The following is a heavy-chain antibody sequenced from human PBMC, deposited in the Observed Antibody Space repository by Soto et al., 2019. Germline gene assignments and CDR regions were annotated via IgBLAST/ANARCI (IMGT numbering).Heavy chain of an antibody. CDR3: AHRLKDYYDSSGSWGNDALDV. Sequence: QITLKESGPTLVKPTQTLTVTCTFSGFSLSTRGVGMGWIRQPPGKALEWLALIYWDNDRRNSPSLKSRVTATMNTSKTHVFLTTTNVDPTDTATYYCAHRLKDYYDSSGSWGNDALDVGGPGTMVTVSS. D-gene: IGHD3-22*01. CDR2: IYWDNDR. CDR1: GFSLSTRGVG. V-gene: IGHV2-5*02. J-gene: IGHJ3*01.